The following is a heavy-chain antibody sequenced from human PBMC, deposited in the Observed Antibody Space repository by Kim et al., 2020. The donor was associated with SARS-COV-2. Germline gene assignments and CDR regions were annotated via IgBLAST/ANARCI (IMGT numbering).Heavy chain of an antibody. CDR3: ARLGCSGGSCVYWFDP. D-gene: IGHD2-15*01. CDR2: IYYSGST. V-gene: IGHV4-39*01. J-gene: IGHJ5*02. CDR1: GVSISSSSYY. Sequence: SETLSLTCTVSGVSISSSSYYWGWIRQPPGQGLEWIGSIYYSGSTYYNPSLKSRVTISVDTSKNLCSLKLSSVTAADTAVYYCARLGCSGGSCVYWFDPLGQGGLVTVSS.